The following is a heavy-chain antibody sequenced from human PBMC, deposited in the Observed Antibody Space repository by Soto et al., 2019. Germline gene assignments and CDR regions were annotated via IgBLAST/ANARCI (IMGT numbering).Heavy chain of an antibody. D-gene: IGHD1-26*01. V-gene: IGHV3-30*18. J-gene: IGHJ4*02. CDR1: GFTFSSYG. Sequence: QVQLVESGGGVVQPGRSLRLSCVASGFTFSSYGMHGVRQAPGKGLEWVAIISYDGSNTYYADSVKGRFTISRDDSKKTLYLEMNSLRAEDTSVYYCAKEGGRSGSYYIASSYYFDYWGQGTLVTVSS. CDR3: AKEGGRSGSYYIASSYYFDY. CDR2: ISYDGSNT.